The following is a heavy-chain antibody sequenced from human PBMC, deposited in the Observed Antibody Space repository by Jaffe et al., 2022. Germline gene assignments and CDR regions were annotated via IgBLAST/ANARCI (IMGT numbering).Heavy chain of an antibody. D-gene: IGHD4-17*01. J-gene: IGHJ4*02. CDR2: ISGSGGST. CDR1: GFTFSSYA. V-gene: IGHV3-23*01. Sequence: EVQLSDSGGGLVQPGGSLRLSCAASGFTFSSYAMSWVRQAPGKGLEWVSAISGSGGSTYYADSVKGRFTISRDKSKNTLYLQMNSLRGEDTAVYYCAKDRERTVTTLFDSWGQGTLVTVSS. CDR3: AKDRERTVTTLFDS.